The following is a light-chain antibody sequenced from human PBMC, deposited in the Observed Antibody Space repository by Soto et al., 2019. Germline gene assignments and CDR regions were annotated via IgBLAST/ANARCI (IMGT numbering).Light chain of an antibody. CDR3: MQSSQLRT. V-gene: IGKV2-24*01. Sequence: IVLTQTPLSSPVTLGQPASFSCRSGESLLHSDGNTYLSWLHQRPGQPPRLLIYQVSKRFSGVPGRISGSGAGTNFTLRISRVEAEDVGIYFCMQSSQLRTFGQGTKVEIK. CDR1: ESLLHSDGNTY. J-gene: IGKJ1*01. CDR2: QVS.